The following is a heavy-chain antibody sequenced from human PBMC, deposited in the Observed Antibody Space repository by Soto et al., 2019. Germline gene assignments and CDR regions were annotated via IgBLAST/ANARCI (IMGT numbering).Heavy chain of an antibody. Sequence: PGGSLRFSCVASGFTFSYYTMSWVRQAPGKGLEWVPGISSSGGTTYYADSVKGRFTISRDNSKNTLYLQMNSLRAEDTAVYYCAYSSTPFDYWGQGTLVTVSS. J-gene: IGHJ4*02. V-gene: IGHV3-23*01. CDR3: AYSSTPFDY. CDR2: ISSSGGTT. D-gene: IGHD6-13*01. CDR1: GFTFSYYT.